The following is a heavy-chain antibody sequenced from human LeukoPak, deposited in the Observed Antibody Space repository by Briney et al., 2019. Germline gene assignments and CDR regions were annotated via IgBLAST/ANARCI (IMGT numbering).Heavy chain of an antibody. CDR2: IYHSGST. CDR3: ARVDSSGSLGY. J-gene: IGHJ4*02. V-gene: IGHV4-39*07. CDR1: GGSMSSGSYY. Sequence: PSETLSLTCTVSGGSMSSGSYYWGWIRQPPGKGLEWIGSIYHSGSTYYNPSLKSRVTISVDASKNQFSLKLSSVTAADTAVYYCARVDSSGSLGYWGQGTLVTVSS. D-gene: IGHD6-19*01.